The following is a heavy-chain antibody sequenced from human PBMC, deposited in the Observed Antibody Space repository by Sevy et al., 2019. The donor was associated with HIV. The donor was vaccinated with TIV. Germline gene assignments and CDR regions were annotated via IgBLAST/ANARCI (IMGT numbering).Heavy chain of an antibody. CDR1: GVIFSNYW. J-gene: IGHJ6*02. D-gene: IGHD2-2*01. V-gene: IGHV3-7*01. Sequence: GGSLRLSCAASGVIFSNYWMSWVRQAPGKGVEWVANIKQDGSEKYYVDSVKGRFTISRDNAKNSLYLQMNSLRAEDTAVYYCVRAGGDTVVVTTAIGILVMDVWGQGTTVTVSS. CDR2: IKQDGSEK. CDR3: VRAGGDTVVVTTAIGILVMDV.